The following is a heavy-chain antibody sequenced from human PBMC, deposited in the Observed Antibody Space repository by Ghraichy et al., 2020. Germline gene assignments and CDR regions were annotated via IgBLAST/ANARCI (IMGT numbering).Heavy chain of an antibody. CDR2: IYYNGIT. D-gene: IGHD3-22*01. CDR1: GDSISSVNYY. CDR3: ARALTLVDSDGRGSTYPPDS. J-gene: IGHJ4*02. Sequence: SETLSLTCTVSGDSISSVNYYWSWIRQPPGKGLEWIGYIYYNGITYYTPSLKSRLTISVDTSKNQFSLKLSSVTAADTAVYYCARALTLVDSDGRGSTYPPDSWGQGALVTVSS. V-gene: IGHV4-30-4*01.